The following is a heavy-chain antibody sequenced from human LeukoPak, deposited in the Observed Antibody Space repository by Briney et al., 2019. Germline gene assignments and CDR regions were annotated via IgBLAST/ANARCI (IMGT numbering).Heavy chain of an antibody. J-gene: IGHJ5*02. V-gene: IGHV1-8*01. CDR1: GYTFTSYD. CDR3: ARAQGIRYFDWIA. D-gene: IGHD3-9*01. Sequence: GASVKVSCKASGYTFTSYDINWVRQATGQGLEWTGWMNPNSGNTGYAQKFQGRVTMTRNTSISTAYMELSSLRSEDTAVYYCARAQGIRYFDWIAWGQGTLVTVSS. CDR2: MNPNSGNT.